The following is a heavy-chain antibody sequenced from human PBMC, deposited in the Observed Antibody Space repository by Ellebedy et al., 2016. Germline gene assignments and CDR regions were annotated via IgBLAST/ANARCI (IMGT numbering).Heavy chain of an antibody. CDR2: IYYSGST. CDR1: GGSISSGGYY. D-gene: IGHD3-10*01. CDR3: ARHVGMKLFREKNWFDP. Sequence: SETLSLTCTVSGGSISSGGYYWSWIRQHPGKGLEWIGYIYYSGSTYCNPSLKSRVTISVDTSKNQFSLKLSSVTAADTAVYYCARHVGMKLFREKNWFDPWGQGTLVTVSS. J-gene: IGHJ5*02. V-gene: IGHV4-31*03.